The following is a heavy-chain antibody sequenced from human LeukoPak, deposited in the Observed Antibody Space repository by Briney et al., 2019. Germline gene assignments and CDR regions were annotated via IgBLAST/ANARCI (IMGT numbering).Heavy chain of an antibody. CDR3: AKASPYDFWSGYPPSGDY. D-gene: IGHD3-3*01. CDR1: GFTFSNYW. J-gene: IGHJ4*02. CDR2: IKGDGSST. V-gene: IGHV3-74*01. Sequence: PGGSLRLSCVASGFTFSNYWMHWVRQAPGKGLVWVSRIKGDGSSTTYADSVKGRFTISRDNSKNTLYLQMNSLRAEDTAVYYCAKASPYDFWSGYPPSGDYWGQGTLVTVSS.